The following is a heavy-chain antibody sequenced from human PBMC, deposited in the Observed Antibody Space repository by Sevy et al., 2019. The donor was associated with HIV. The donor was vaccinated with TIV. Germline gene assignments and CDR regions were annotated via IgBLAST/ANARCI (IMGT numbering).Heavy chain of an antibody. CDR1: GGSISSYY. CDR3: ARDRGYSSSFDY. D-gene: IGHD6-6*01. V-gene: IGHV4-59*01. CDR2: IYYSGNT. J-gene: IGHJ4*02. Sequence: SETLSLTCTVSGGSISSYYWSWIRQPPGKGLEWIGYIYYSGNTNYNPSLKSRVTISVDTSKNQFSLKLSSVTAADTAVYYCARDRGYSSSFDYWGQGTLVTVSS.